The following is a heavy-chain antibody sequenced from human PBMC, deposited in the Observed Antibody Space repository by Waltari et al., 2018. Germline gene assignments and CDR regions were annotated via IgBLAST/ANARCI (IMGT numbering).Heavy chain of an antibody. CDR3: AKDGDYSLTEYDAFDV. D-gene: IGHD4-17*01. J-gene: IGHJ3*01. V-gene: IGHV3-30*02. Sequence: VQLLESGGGVVQPGGSLRLSCAASGFIFSRHGVPWVRKIPGKGLEWVAFISFDGKKIFDADSVRGRFTISRDNSNNIVFLQMNSLRPEDSGVYYCAKDGDYSLTEYDAFDVWGQGTVVTVSP. CDR1: GFIFSRHG. CDR2: ISFDGKKI.